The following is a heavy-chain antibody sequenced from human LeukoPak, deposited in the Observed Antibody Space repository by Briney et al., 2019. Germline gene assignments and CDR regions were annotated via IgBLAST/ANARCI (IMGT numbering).Heavy chain of an antibody. CDR3: ARQRWFGELRVYWFDP. D-gene: IGHD3-10*01. J-gene: IGHJ5*02. Sequence: PSETLSLTCAVFGGSFSGYYWSWIRQPPGKGLEWIGEIYHSGSTNYNPSLKSRVTISVDTSKNQFSLKLSSVTAADTAVYYCARQRWFGELRVYWFDPWGQGTLVTVSS. CDR2: IYHSGST. CDR1: GGSFSGYY. V-gene: IGHV4-34*01.